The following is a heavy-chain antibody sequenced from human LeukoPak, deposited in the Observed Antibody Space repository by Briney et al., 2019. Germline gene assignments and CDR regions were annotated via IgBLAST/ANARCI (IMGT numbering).Heavy chain of an antibody. V-gene: IGHV1-2*02. Sequence: GAAVTVSCKASGYTVTGHYLHWVRQAPGQGLEWMGWINPNSGVTNYAQKFQGRVTMTRDTSINTAYMELHSLTSDDTAMYYCAKDAYSGFSSSYNMDYWGQGTLVTVSS. CDR2: INPNSGVT. CDR3: AKDAYSGFSSSYNMDY. D-gene: IGHD5-18*01. J-gene: IGHJ4*02. CDR1: GYTVTGHY.